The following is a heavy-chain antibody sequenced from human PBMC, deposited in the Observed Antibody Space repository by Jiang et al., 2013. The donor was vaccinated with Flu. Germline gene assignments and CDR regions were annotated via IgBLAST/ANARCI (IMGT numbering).Heavy chain of an antibody. D-gene: IGHD2-2*01. J-gene: IGHJ6*02. Sequence: VQLVESGAEVKKPGSSVKVSCKASGGTFSSYAISWVRQAPGQGLEWMGGIIPIFGTANYAQKFQGRVTITADKSTSTAYMELSSLRSEDTAVYYCARGGLLCSSTSCPLSEPYYYYYGMDVWGQGTTVTVSS. CDR2: IIPIFGTA. CDR3: ARGGLLCSSTSCPLSEPYYYYYGMDV. CDR1: GGTFSSYA. V-gene: IGHV1-69*06.